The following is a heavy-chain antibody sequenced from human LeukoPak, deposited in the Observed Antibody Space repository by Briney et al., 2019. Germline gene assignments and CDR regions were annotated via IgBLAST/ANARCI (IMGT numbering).Heavy chain of an antibody. V-gene: IGHV4-59*01. CDR1: GGSISSYY. D-gene: IGHD3-22*01. CDR2: IYYSGST. Sequence: SETLSLTCTVSGGSISSYYWSWIRQPPGKGLEWIGYIYYSGSTNYNPSLKSRVTISVDTSKNQFSLKLRSVTAADTAVYYCARVTGYMIEDYFDYWGQGTLVTVSS. CDR3: ARVTGYMIEDYFDY. J-gene: IGHJ4*02.